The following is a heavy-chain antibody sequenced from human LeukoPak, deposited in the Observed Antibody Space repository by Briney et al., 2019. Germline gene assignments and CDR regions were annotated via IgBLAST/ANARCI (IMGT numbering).Heavy chain of an antibody. J-gene: IGHJ4*02. CDR1: GDSISSHSYF. Sequence: SETLSLTCTVSGDSISSHSYFWGWIRQPPGKGLEWIGNIHYIGSTYDPSLKSRVTISVDTSTNQFSLKLSSVTAADTAVYCAKTLPYSGGWRATFDFWGQGTLVTVSS. D-gene: IGHD6-19*01. V-gene: IGHV4-39*01. CDR2: IHYIGST. CDR3: AKTLPYSGGWRATFDF.